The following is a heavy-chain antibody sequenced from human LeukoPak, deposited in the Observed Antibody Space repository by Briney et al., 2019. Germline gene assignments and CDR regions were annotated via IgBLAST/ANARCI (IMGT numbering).Heavy chain of an antibody. Sequence: SETLSLTCAVYGGSLSGYYWSWIRQPPGKGLEWIGEINHSGSTNYNPSLKSRVTISVDTSKNQFSLKLSSVTAADTAVYYCARDPRIAMVRGSRGAFDIWGQGTMVTVSS. V-gene: IGHV4-34*01. D-gene: IGHD3-10*01. J-gene: IGHJ3*02. CDR2: INHSGST. CDR3: ARDPRIAMVRGSRGAFDI. CDR1: GGSLSGYY.